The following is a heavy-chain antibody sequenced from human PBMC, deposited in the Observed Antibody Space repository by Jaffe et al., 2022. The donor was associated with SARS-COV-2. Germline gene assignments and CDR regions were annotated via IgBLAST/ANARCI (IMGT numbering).Heavy chain of an antibody. Sequence: QVQLVESGGGVVQPGRSLRLSCAASGFTFSSYGMHWVRQAPGKGLEWVAVISYDGSNKYYADSVKGRFTISRDNSKNTLYLQMNSLRAEDTAVYYCAKDGIAVAGTPYYFDYWGQGTLVTVSS. CDR2: ISYDGSNK. J-gene: IGHJ4*02. CDR3: AKDGIAVAGTPYYFDY. V-gene: IGHV3-30*18. D-gene: IGHD6-19*01. CDR1: GFTFSSYG.